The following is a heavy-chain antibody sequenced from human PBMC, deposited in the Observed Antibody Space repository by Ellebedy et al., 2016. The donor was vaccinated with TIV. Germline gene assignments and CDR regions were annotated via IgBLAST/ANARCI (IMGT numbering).Heavy chain of an antibody. CDR1: GFTFRSYD. CDR3: AKVPVGYCTTPPCFYLDY. CDR2: ISYDANNQ. J-gene: IGHJ4*02. D-gene: IGHD2-8*01. V-gene: IGHV3-30*18. Sequence: PGGSLRLSCEASGFTFRSYDMHRVRLAPGKGLEWVALISYDANNQYYADSVKDRFTISRDNSKNTLYLQMNSLRPEDTGVYYCAKVPVGYCTTPPCFYLDYWGQGTLVTVSS.